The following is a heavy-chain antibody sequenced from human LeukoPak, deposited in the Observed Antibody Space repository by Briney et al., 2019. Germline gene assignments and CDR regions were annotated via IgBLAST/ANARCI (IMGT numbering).Heavy chain of an antibody. Sequence: SETLSLTCAVYGGSFSGYYWSWLRQPPGKGLEWIGEINHSGSTNYNPSLKSRVTISVDTSKNQFSLKLSSVTAADTAVYYCARGGYYGSGRPRFDPWGQGTLVTVSS. CDR3: ARGGYYGSGRPRFDP. V-gene: IGHV4-34*01. CDR2: INHSGST. D-gene: IGHD3-10*01. J-gene: IGHJ5*02. CDR1: GGSFSGYY.